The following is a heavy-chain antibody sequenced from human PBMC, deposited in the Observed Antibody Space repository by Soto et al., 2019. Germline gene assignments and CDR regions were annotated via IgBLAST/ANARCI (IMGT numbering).Heavy chain of an antibody. CDR3: AREWWEGKLFGELRRFYDYYGMDV. J-gene: IGHJ6*02. D-gene: IGHD3-10*02. V-gene: IGHV1-69*01. CDR1: GGTFSSYA. Sequence: QVQLVQSGAEVKKPGSSVKVSCKSSGGTFSSYAISWVRQAPGQGLEWMGGIIPIFGTANYAQKFQGRVTITADESTSTAYMELSSLRSEDTAVYYCAREWWEGKLFGELRRFYDYYGMDVWGQGTTVNVSS. CDR2: IIPIFGTA.